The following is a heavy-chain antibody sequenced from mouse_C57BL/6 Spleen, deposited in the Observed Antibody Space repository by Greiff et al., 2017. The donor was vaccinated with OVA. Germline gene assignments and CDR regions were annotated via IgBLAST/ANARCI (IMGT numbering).Heavy chain of an antibody. J-gene: IGHJ4*01. V-gene: IGHV5-6*01. D-gene: IGHD2-4*01. CDR1: GFTFSSYG. Sequence: EVQLVESGGDLVKPGGSLKLSCAASGFTFSSYGMSWVRQTPDKRLEWVATISSGGSYTYYPDSVKGRFTISRDNAKNTLYLQMSSLKSEDTAMYYGARQGDYDGDSYAMDYWGQGASVTVSS. CDR2: ISSGGSYT. CDR3: ARQGDYDGDSYAMDY.